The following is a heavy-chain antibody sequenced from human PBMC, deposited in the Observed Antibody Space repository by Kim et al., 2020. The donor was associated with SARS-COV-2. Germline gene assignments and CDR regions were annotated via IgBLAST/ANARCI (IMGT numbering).Heavy chain of an antibody. D-gene: IGHD3-10*01. CDR2: IYYSGST. Sequence: SETLSLTCTVSGGSISSYYWSWIRQPPGKGLEWIGYIYYSGSTNYNPSLKSRVTISVDTSKNQFSLKLSSVTAADTAVYYCARERGFGELLGADAFDIWGQGTTVTVSS. J-gene: IGHJ3*02. CDR3: ARERGFGELLGADAFDI. CDR1: GGSISSYY. V-gene: IGHV4-59*01.